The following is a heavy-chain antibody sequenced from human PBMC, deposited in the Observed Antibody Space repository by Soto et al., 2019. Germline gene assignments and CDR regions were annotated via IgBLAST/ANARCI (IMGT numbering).Heavy chain of an antibody. CDR2: INAGNGNT. CDR3: ARDPSGYYGMDV. Sequence: GASVKVSCKASGYTFTSYAMHWVRQAPGQRLEWMGWINAGNGNTKYSQKFQGRVTITRDTSASTAYMELSSLRSEDTAVYYCARDPSGYYGMDVWGQGTTVTVSS. J-gene: IGHJ6*02. V-gene: IGHV1-3*01. CDR1: GYTFTSYA. D-gene: IGHD3-10*01.